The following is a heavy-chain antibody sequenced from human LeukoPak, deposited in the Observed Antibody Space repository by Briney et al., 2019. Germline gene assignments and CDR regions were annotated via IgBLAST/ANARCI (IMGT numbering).Heavy chain of an antibody. CDR2: IYSGGST. J-gene: IGHJ4*02. CDR1: GFTVSSNY. D-gene: IGHD6-19*01. CDR3: AKDRLGAVAGTDY. Sequence: GGSLRLSCAASGFTVSSNYMSWVRQAPGKGLEWVSVIYSGGSTYYAGSVKGRFTISRDNSKNTLYLQMNSLRAEDTAVYYCAKDRLGAVAGTDYWGQGTLVTVSS. V-gene: IGHV3-53*05.